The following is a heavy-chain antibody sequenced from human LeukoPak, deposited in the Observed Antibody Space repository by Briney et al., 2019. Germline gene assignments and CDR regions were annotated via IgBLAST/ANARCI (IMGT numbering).Heavy chain of an antibody. J-gene: IGHJ5*02. Sequence: ASVKVSCKASGYTFTSYDINWVRQATGQGLEWMGWMNPNSGNTGYAQKFQGRVTITRNTSISTAYMELSSLRSEDTAVYYCARGKESGYSSGWYNSNWFDPWGQGTLVTVSS. CDR3: ARGKESGYSSGWYNSNWFDP. V-gene: IGHV1-8*03. CDR2: MNPNSGNT. CDR1: GYTFTSYD. D-gene: IGHD6-19*01.